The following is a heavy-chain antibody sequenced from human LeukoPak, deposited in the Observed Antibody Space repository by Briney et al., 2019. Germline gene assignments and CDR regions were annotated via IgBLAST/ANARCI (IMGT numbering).Heavy chain of an antibody. V-gene: IGHV4-59*01. J-gene: IGHJ6*03. D-gene: IGHD6-13*01. Sequence: PSETLSFTCTVSGGSISSYYWSWIRQPPGKGLEWIGYIYYSGSTNYNPSLKSRVTISVDTSKIQFSLKLSSVTAADTAVYYCAGGYSSSLYYYYYYMDVWGKGTTVTVSS. CDR3: AGGYSSSLYYYYYYMDV. CDR2: IYYSGST. CDR1: GGSISSYY.